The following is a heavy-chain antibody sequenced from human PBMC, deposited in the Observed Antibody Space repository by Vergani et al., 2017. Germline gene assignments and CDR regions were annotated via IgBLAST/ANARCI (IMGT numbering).Heavy chain of an antibody. D-gene: IGHD1-1*01. CDR2: IYYSGST. CDR1: GGSISSHY. Sequence: QVQLQESGPGLVKPSETLSLTCTVSGGSISSHYWSWIRPPPGKGLEWIGYIYYSGSTNYNPTLKSRGTISVDTSKNQFSLKLSSVTAADTAVYYCARVMNGGWFDPWGQGTLVTVSS. J-gene: IGHJ5*02. CDR3: ARVMNGGWFDP. V-gene: IGHV4-59*11.